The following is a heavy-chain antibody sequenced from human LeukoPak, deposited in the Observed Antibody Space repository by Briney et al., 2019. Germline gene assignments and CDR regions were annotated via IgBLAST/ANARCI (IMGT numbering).Heavy chain of an antibody. J-gene: IGHJ4*02. CDR3: GRDPNITPDY. V-gene: IGHV3-30*04. CDR2: ISYDGSNK. CDR1: GFTFSSYA. D-gene: IGHD2/OR15-2a*01. Sequence: PGGSLTLSCAASGFTFSSYAMHWVRQAPGKGLEWVAFISYDGSNKYYADSVKGRFTTSRDNPKKTLYAQMNSRRAEDTAEYYCGRDPNITPDYWGQGTLVTVSS.